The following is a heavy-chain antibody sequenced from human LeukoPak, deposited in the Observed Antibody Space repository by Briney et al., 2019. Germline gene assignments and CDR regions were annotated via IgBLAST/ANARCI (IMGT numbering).Heavy chain of an antibody. CDR1: GYTFTSYA. CDR2: INTNTGNP. D-gene: IGHD4-17*01. CDR3: ARSSDYGDQNDAFDI. J-gene: IGHJ3*02. Sequence: ASVKVSCKASGYTFTSYAMNWVRQAPGQGLEWMGWINTNTGNPTYAQGFAGRFVFSLNTSVSTAYLQISSLKAEDTAVYYCARSSDYGDQNDAFDIWGQGTMVTVSS. V-gene: IGHV7-4-1*02.